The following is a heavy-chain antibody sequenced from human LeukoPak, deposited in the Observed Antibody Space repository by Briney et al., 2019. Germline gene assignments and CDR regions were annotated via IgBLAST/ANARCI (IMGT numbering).Heavy chain of an antibody. CDR1: GFTFSDYW. CDR3: ARNVGYYRLDY. V-gene: IGHV3-7*01. D-gene: IGHD1-26*01. Sequence: LTGGSLRIPCTASGFTFSDYWMTWVRQAPGKGLEWVANIDGVGTDEGYAGSVKGRFTISRDNAKNSLFLQMNSLRADDLAVYYCARNVGYYRLDYWGQGTLVTVPS. J-gene: IGHJ4*02. CDR2: IDGVGTDE.